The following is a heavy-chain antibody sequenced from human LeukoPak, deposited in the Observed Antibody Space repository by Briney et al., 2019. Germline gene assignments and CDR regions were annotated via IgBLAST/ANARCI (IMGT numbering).Heavy chain of an antibody. CDR1: GYSFTSYW. V-gene: IGHV5-51*01. CDR3: ASRPFETTVVPWDFY. D-gene: IGHD4-23*01. Sequence: GESLKISCKGSGYSFTSYWISWVRQLPGKGLEWMGIIRPMNSDVRYSPSFQGQVTISADRSINTAYLQWSSLTASDTAMYYCASRPFETTVVPWDFYWGQGTQVTVSS. CDR2: IRPMNSDV. J-gene: IGHJ4*02.